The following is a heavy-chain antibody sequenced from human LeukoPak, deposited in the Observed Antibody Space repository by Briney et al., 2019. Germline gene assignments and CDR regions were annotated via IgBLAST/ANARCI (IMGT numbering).Heavy chain of an antibody. J-gene: IGHJ4*02. CDR3: ARESWVRVDQ. V-gene: IGHV3-11*01. CDR2: ISIFSDTI. Sequence: PGGSLTLSCAASGFIFSDYYKSWLRHAPGKGMEWFSYISIFSDTIPYADSVKGRFTISRDNVKNSLYLQMNSLRAEDTGVYDCARESWVRVDQWGQGTLVTVSS. D-gene: IGHD6-13*01. CDR1: GFIFSDYY.